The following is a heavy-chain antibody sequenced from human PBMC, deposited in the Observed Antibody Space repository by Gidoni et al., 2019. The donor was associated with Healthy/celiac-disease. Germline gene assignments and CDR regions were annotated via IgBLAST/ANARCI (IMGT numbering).Heavy chain of an antibody. CDR3: AKGGGSYWGY. CDR1: GFTFSSYA. D-gene: IGHD1-26*01. V-gene: IGHV3-23*01. Sequence: EVQLLESGGGLVQPGGALRLSCAASGFTFSSYAMSWVRQAPGKGLEWVSSIGGSGGRTYSADSVKGRFTISRDNSKNTLYLQMNSLRAEDTAVYYCAKGGGSYWGYWGQGTLVTVSS. J-gene: IGHJ4*02. CDR2: IGGSGGRT.